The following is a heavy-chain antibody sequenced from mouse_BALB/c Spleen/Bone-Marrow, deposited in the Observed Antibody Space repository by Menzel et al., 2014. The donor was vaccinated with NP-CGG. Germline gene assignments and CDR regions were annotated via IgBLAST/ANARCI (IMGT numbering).Heavy chain of an antibody. CDR3: ARHDSYRYYAMDY. CDR1: GFAFSNYD. Sequence: VKVLEPGGGLVKPGGSLKVSCAASGFAFSNYDMSWVRQTPEKRLEWVAYISSGGGSTYYPDTVKGRFTISRDNAKNTLYLQMSSLKSEDTAMYYCARHDSYRYYAMDYWGQGTSVTVSS. V-gene: IGHV5-12-1*01. D-gene: IGHD1-1*01. J-gene: IGHJ4*01. CDR2: ISSGGGST.